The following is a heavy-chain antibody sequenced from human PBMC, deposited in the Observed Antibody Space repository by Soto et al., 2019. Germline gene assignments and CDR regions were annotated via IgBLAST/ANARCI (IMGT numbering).Heavy chain of an antibody. CDR1: GDTFSRFA. Sequence: GASVKVSCKASGDTFSRFAISWVRQAPGQGPEWMGGINPIYGTADYAQTFQGRVTITADESTSTAYMELSSLRSEDTAVYYCAREDLGYCSGGSCYAGSNWFDPWGQGTLVTVSS. D-gene: IGHD2-15*01. V-gene: IGHV1-69*13. J-gene: IGHJ5*02. CDR3: AREDLGYCSGGSCYAGSNWFDP. CDR2: INPIYGTA.